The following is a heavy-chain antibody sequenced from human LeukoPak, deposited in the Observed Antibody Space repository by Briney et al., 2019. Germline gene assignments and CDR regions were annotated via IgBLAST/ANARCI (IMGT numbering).Heavy chain of an antibody. CDR1: GYSISSGYY. J-gene: IGHJ4*03. Sequence: SETLSLTCAVSGYSISSGYYWGWIRQPPGKGLEWIGSVYHSGITYYNPSLKSRVTISVDTSKNQFSLKLSSVTAADTAVYYCARSVGYWGQGTLATVSS. V-gene: IGHV4-38-2*01. CDR3: ARSVGY. CDR2: VYHSGIT.